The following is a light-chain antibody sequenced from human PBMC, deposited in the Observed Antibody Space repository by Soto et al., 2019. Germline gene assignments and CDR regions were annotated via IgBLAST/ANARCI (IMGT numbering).Light chain of an antibody. V-gene: IGLV1-44*01. Sequence: QSVLTQPPSASGTPGQRVTISCSGSSSNIGTNYVYWYQQVPGTAPKLLIYSNNQRPSGVPDRFSGSKSATSASLAISGLQSEDESVYYCATWDDSLNGPVFGGGTKLTVL. CDR2: SNN. J-gene: IGLJ2*01. CDR1: SSNIGTNY. CDR3: ATWDDSLNGPV.